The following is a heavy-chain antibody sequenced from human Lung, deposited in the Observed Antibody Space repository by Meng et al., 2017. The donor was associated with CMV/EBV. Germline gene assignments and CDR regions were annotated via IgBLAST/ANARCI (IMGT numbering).Heavy chain of an antibody. CDR3: ARVRTYFDHSGYLDY. Sequence: GGSXRLXXVGSGFTFSTYSMIWVRQAPGQGLELVSYISSSSSTIYYGDSVKGRFTISRDNARNSIYLQMNSLRPEDTAVYYCARVRTYFDHSGYLDYWGQGXLVTFSS. V-gene: IGHV3-48*04. J-gene: IGHJ4*02. CDR2: ISSSSSTI. CDR1: GFTFSTYS. D-gene: IGHD3-22*01.